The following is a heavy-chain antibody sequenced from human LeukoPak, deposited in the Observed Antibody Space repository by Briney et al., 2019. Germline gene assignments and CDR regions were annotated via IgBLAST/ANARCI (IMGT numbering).Heavy chain of an antibody. CDR2: MNPNSGST. Sequence: ASVKVSCKASGYTFTGYDINWVRQATGQGLEWMGWMNPNSGSTSYAQKFQGRVTVTRDTSISTAYMELSSLRSEDTAVYYCARGKEYRTTNAQNDYGSEPTLV. CDR1: GYTFTGYD. J-gene: IGHJ4*02. D-gene: IGHD1-14*01. V-gene: IGHV1-8*01. CDR3: ARGKEYRTTNAQNDY.